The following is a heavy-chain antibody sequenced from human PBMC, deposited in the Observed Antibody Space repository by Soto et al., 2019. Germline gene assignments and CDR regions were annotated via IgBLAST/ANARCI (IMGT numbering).Heavy chain of an antibody. CDR3: ATSDNTTFGVVYYYYYYGMDV. J-gene: IGHJ6*02. CDR2: MNPNSGNT. D-gene: IGHD3-3*01. Sequence: SVKVSCKASGYTFTSYDINWVRQATGQGLEWMGWMNPNSGNTGYAQKVQGRVTMTRNTSISTAYMELSSLRSEDTAVYYCATSDNTTFGVVYYYYYYGMDVWGQGTTVTVSS. V-gene: IGHV1-8*01. CDR1: GYTFTSYD.